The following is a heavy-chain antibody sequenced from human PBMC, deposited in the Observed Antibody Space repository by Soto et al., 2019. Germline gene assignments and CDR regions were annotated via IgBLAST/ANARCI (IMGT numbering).Heavy chain of an antibody. CDR1: DYTFTSYG. CDR3: ARAAETRYYGMDV. V-gene: IGHV1-18*03. CDR2: INTYSGNT. J-gene: IGHJ6*02. Sequence: QVQLVQSGAEVKKPGASVKVSCKASDYTFTSYGISWVRQAPGQGLEWMGWINTYSGNTDYARKFQGRVTMTTDTSTSTAYMEMRGLRFDDMAVYYCARAAETRYYGMDVWGQGTTVTVSS.